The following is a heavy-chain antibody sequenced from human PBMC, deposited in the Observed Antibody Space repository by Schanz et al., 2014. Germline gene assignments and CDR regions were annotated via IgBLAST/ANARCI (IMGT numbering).Heavy chain of an antibody. Sequence: EVQLVESGGDLVQPGGSLRLSCAASGFTVSSNYMTWVRQAPGKGLEWVSVIYSAGNTYYADSVKGRFTISRDNPKNTLFLQMNSLGVEDTAVYYCARGRRVERGVGANYFDYWGLGTLVSVSS. CDR3: ARGRRVERGVGANYFDY. CDR1: GFTVSSNY. V-gene: IGHV3-66*01. CDR2: IYSAGNT. J-gene: IGHJ4*02. D-gene: IGHD1-26*01.